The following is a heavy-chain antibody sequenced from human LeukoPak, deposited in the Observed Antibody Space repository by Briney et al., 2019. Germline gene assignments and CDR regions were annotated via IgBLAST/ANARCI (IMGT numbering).Heavy chain of an antibody. J-gene: IGHJ4*02. CDR2: IYCGGST. CDR3: ARVGTEDIVVVVAADDLYYFDY. V-gene: IGHV4-59*08. Sequence: SETLSLTCTVSGGSISSYYWSWIRQPPGKGLEWIGYIYCGGSTNYNPSLKSRVAISVDTSKNQFSLKLSSVTAADTAVYYCARVGTEDIVVVVAADDLYYFDYWGQGTLVTVSS. CDR1: GGSISSYY. D-gene: IGHD2-15*01.